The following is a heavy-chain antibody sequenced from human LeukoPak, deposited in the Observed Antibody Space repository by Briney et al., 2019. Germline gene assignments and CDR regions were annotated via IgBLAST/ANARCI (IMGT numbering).Heavy chain of an antibody. Sequence: GGSLRLSCAASGFTVSGNYMTWVRQAPGKGLEWVSLIYSGGDTYYADSVKGRFTISRDNSKNTLYLQMNSLRADDTAVYYCATRYCSNTSCYRGAFDIWGQGTMVTVSS. CDR2: IYSGGDT. J-gene: IGHJ3*02. D-gene: IGHD2-2*02. CDR3: ATRYCSNTSCYRGAFDI. CDR1: GFTVSGNY. V-gene: IGHV3-66*02.